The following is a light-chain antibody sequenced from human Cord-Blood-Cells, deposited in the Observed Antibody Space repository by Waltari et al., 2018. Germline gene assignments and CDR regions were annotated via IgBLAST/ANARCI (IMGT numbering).Light chain of an antibody. J-gene: IGLJ2*01. CDR1: SSNIGNNY. CDR2: DNN. V-gene: IGLV1-51*01. Sequence: QSVLTQPPSVSAAPGQTVTIHCSGSSSNIGNNYVSWYQQLPGTAPKLLIYDNNKRPSGIPDRFSGSKSGTSATLGITGLQTGDEADYYCGTWDSSLSAGGVFGGGTKLTVL. CDR3: GTWDSSLSAGGV.